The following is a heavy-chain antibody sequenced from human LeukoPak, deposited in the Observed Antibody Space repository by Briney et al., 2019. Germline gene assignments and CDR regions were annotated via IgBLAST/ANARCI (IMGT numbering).Heavy chain of an antibody. D-gene: IGHD2-15*01. V-gene: IGHV3-20*04. Sequence: GGSLRLSCAASGFTPDDYGTSWVRQAPGKGREWVSGINWHGGSTGYADSVKGRFTISRDNAKNSLYLQMNSLRAEDTALYYCARVKRGVVVAARGAFDIWGQGTMVTVSS. J-gene: IGHJ3*02. CDR2: INWHGGST. CDR1: GFTPDDYG. CDR3: ARVKRGVVVAARGAFDI.